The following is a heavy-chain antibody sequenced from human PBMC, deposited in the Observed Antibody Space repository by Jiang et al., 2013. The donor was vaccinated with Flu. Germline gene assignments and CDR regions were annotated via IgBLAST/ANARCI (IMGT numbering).Heavy chain of an antibody. J-gene: IGHJ4*02. Sequence: SGAEVKKPGASVKVSCKASGYTFTGYYMHWVRQAPGQGLEWMGWINPNSGGTNYAQKFQGRVTMTRDTPISTAYMELSRLRSDDTAVYYCARVRAMVRGVIITEMSFWGQGTLVTVSS. CDR1: GYTFTGYY. CDR2: INPNSGGT. CDR3: ARVRAMVRGVIITEMSF. V-gene: IGHV1-2*02. D-gene: IGHD3-10*01.